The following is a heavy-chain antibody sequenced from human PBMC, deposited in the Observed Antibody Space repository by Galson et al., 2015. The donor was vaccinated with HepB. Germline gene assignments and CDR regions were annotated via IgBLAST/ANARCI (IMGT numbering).Heavy chain of an antibody. Sequence: SVKVSCKASGYTFTSYAMHWVRQAPGQRLEWMGWINAGNGNTKYSQKFQGRVTITRDTSASTAYMELSSLRSEDTAVYYCARLGIYYYGSGSYDFDYWGQGTLVTVSS. J-gene: IGHJ4*02. CDR1: GYTFTSYA. D-gene: IGHD3-10*01. CDR3: ARLGIYYYGSGSYDFDY. CDR2: INAGNGNT. V-gene: IGHV1-3*01.